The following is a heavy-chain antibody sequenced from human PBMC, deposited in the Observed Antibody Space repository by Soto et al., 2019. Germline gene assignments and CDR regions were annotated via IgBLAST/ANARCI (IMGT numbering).Heavy chain of an antibody. CDR1: GYTFTSYD. V-gene: IGHV1-8*01. CDR2: MKPNSGNT. D-gene: IGHD6-13*01. Sequence: QVQLVQSGAEVKKPGASVKVSCKASGYTFTSYDINWVRQATGQGLEWMGWMKPNSGNTGYAQKVQGRGTITSNNSLCTDYMELRSLRSEDTAVYYCAREVGSRIEYWGQGSLVTVSS. J-gene: IGHJ4*02. CDR3: AREVGSRIEY.